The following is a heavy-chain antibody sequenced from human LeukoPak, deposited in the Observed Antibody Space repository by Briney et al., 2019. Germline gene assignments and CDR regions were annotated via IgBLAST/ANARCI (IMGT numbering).Heavy chain of an antibody. D-gene: IGHD2-2*03. CDR3: ARLDRKNWFDP. V-gene: IGHV4-39*01. J-gene: IGHJ5*02. CDR1: GGSISSSSYY. Sequence: SETLSLTCTVSGGSISSSSYYWGWIRQPPGKGLEWIGSIYYSGSTYYNPSLKSRVTISVDTSKNQFSLKLSSVTAADTAVYYCARLDRKNWFDPWGQGTLVTASS. CDR2: IYYSGST.